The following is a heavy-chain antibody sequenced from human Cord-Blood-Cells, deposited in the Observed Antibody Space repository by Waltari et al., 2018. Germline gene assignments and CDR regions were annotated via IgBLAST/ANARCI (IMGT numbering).Heavy chain of an antibody. Sequence: QVQLVQSGAEVKKPGASVKVSCKASGYTFTGYYMHWVRQAPGQGLEWMGWVNPDSGGTNYAQKFQGRVTRTRDTSISTAYMELSRLRSDDTAVYYCARTKWELPDDAFDIWGQGTMVTVSS. CDR1: GYTFTGYY. D-gene: IGHD1-26*01. V-gene: IGHV1-2*02. J-gene: IGHJ3*02. CDR3: ARTKWELPDDAFDI. CDR2: VNPDSGGT.